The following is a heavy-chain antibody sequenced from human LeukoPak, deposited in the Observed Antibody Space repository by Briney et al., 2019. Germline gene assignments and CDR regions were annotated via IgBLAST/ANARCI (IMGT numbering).Heavy chain of an antibody. CDR2: LYYSGST. Sequence: PSETLSLTCTVSGGPITNYYWGWIRQPPGKGLEWIGSLYYSGSTYYNPSLKSRVTISVDTSNNQFSLKLNSVTAADTAVYCCATPPNWGQGYFDYWGQGILVTVSS. V-gene: IGHV4-39*01. J-gene: IGHJ4*02. D-gene: IGHD7-27*01. CDR3: ATPPNWGQGYFDY. CDR1: GGPITNYY.